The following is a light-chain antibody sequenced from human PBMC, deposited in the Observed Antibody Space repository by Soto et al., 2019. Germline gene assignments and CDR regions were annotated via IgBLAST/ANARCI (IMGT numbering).Light chain of an antibody. J-gene: IGKJ3*01. CDR2: DAS. V-gene: IGKV1-5*01. CDR1: QSISHW. Sequence: DIQMTQSPSILSASVGDRVTITCRASQSISHWLAWYQQKPGKAPKLLIYDASILESGVPSRFSVSGSGTQFTLTITGLQPDDFATYYCQHCDTYPYTFGPGTTVDFK. CDR3: QHCDTYPYT.